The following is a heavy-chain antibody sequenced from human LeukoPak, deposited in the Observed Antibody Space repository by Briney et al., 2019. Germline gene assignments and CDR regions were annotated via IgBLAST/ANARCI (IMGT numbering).Heavy chain of an antibody. CDR2: INPNSGAT. CDR1: GYTLTDYY. V-gene: IGHV1-2*02. D-gene: IGHD5-12*01. J-gene: IGHJ4*02. CDR3: VNAYSGYDLYQLDY. Sequence: GSSVKVSCKASGYTLTDYYVHWVRQAPGQGLQWMGWINPNSGATNYARRFPDRVTLTRVASISTAYMEMSRLTSDDTAVYYCVNAYSGYDLYQLDYWGEGTLVTVSS.